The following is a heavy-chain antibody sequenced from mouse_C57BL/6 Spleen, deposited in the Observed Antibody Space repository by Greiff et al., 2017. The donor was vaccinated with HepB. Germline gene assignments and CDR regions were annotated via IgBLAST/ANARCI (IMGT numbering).Heavy chain of an antibody. CDR3: ARLYDGYLDY. V-gene: IGHV5-17*01. Sequence: VQLKESGGGLVKPGGSLKLSCAASGFTFSDYGMHWVRQAPEKGLEWVAYISSGSSTIYYADTVKGRFTISRDNAKNTLFLQMTSLRSEDTAMYYCARLYDGYLDYWGQGTTLTVSS. D-gene: IGHD2-3*01. J-gene: IGHJ2*01. CDR1: GFTFSDYG. CDR2: ISSGSSTI.